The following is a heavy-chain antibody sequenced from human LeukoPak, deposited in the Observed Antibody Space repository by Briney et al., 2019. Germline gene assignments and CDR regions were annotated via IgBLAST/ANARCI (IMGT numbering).Heavy chain of an antibody. V-gene: IGHV3-48*04. CDR2: ISSSSSTI. J-gene: IGHJ4*02. CDR3: AKCSGGSCSFFDY. CDR1: GFTFSSYS. D-gene: IGHD2-15*01. Sequence: GGSLRLSCAASGFTFSSYSMNWVRQAPGKGLEWVSYISSSSSTIYYADSVKGRFTISRDNAKNTLYLQMNSLRAEDTAVYYCAKCSGGSCSFFDYWGQGTLVTVSS.